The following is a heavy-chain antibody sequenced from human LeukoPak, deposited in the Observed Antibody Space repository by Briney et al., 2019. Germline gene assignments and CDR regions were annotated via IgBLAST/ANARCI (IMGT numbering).Heavy chain of an antibody. J-gene: IGHJ4*02. V-gene: IGHV3-9*01. Sequence: GGSLGLSCAASGFTFDDYAMHWVRQAPGKGLEWVSGISWNSGSIGYADSVKGRFTISRDNAKNSLYLQMNSLRAEDTALYYCAKDRFIAVAGGNFDYWGQGTLVTVSS. D-gene: IGHD6-19*01. CDR1: GFTFDDYA. CDR2: ISWNSGSI. CDR3: AKDRFIAVAGGNFDY.